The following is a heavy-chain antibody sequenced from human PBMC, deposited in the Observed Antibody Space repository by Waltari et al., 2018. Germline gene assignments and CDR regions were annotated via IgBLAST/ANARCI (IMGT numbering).Heavy chain of an antibody. J-gene: IGHJ1*01. V-gene: IGHV1-69*05. D-gene: IGHD2-15*01. CDR3: ARGVGYCSGGSCYSRYFQH. CDR2: IIPSFSTA. Sequence: QVQLVQSGAEVKKPGSSVKVSCKASGGTFSSYAISWVRQAPGQGLEWMGGIIPSFSTANYAQKFQGRVTITTDESTSTAYMELSSLRSEDTAVYYCARGVGYCSGGSCYSRYFQHWGQGTLVTVSS. CDR1: GGTFSSYA.